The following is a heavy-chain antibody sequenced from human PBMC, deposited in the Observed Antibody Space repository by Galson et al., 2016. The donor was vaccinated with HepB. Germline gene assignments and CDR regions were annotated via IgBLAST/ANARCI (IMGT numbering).Heavy chain of an antibody. Sequence: SLRLSCAASDFTFSSYALSWVRQAPGKGLEWVSGISGGVGSTYYADSVKGRFTISRDNSKNTLYLQMNSLIAEDTAVYYCAKDRWELVRGFDYWGQGTLVTVSS. D-gene: IGHD1-26*01. CDR2: ISGGVGST. V-gene: IGHV3-23*01. CDR3: AKDRWELVRGFDY. J-gene: IGHJ4*02. CDR1: DFTFSSYA.